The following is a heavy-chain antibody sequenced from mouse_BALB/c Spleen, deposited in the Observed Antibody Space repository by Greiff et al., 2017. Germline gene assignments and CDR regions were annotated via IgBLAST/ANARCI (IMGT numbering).Heavy chain of an antibody. Sequence: EVKLVESGGGLVQPGGSRKLSCAASGFTFSSFGMHWVRQAPEKGLEWVAYISSGSSTIYYADTVKGRFTISRDNPKNTLFLQMTSLRSEDTAMYYCAREDYYGYDWYFDVWGAGTTVTVSS. J-gene: IGHJ1*01. D-gene: IGHD1-2*01. CDR1: GFTFSSFG. V-gene: IGHV5-17*02. CDR3: AREDYYGYDWYFDV. CDR2: ISSGSSTI.